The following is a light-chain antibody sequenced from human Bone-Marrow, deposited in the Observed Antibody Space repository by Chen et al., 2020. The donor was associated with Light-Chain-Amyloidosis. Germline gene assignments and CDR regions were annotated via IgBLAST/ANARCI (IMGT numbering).Light chain of an antibody. V-gene: IGLV2-14*01. CDR3: SSYAITNTLV. J-gene: IGLJ1*01. CDR2: EVT. CDR1: SSDVGSDNH. Sequence: QSAMTQSASVSGPPGQPITISCTGTSSDVGSDNHVAWYQQHPDNAPTLMIYEVTNRPSWVPDRFSGSKSDNTPSRTISGLKTEDEADYCCSSYAITNTLVFGSGTRVTVL.